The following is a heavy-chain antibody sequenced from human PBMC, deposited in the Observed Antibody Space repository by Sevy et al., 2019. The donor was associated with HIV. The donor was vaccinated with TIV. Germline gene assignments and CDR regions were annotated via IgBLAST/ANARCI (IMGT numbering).Heavy chain of an antibody. J-gene: IGHJ4*02. CDR2: ISNSGTTR. V-gene: IGHV3-48*03. CDR3: ARDLPPSATTVAHFDC. D-gene: IGHD4-17*01. CDR1: GFTFSSYE. Sequence: GGSLRLSCAASGFTFSSYEMNWVRQAPGKGLEWVSYISNSGTTRSYSDSVKGRFTISRDNARNSLYLRMNSLRAEYTAVYYCARDLPPSATTVAHFDCWGQGTLVTVSS.